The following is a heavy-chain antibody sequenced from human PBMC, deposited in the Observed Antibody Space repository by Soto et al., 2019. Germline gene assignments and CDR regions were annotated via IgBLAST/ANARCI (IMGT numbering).Heavy chain of an antibody. CDR1: GFTFSSYS. D-gene: IGHD3-22*01. Sequence: LRLSCAASGFTFSSYSMNWVRQAPGKGLEWVSYISSSSSTIYYADSVKGRFTISRDNAKNSLYLQMNSLRAEDTAVYYCARDSDDSSGYYLLGVYYFDYRGKGTLVTVSS. CDR3: ARDSDDSSGYYLLGVYYFDY. CDR2: ISSSSSTI. V-gene: IGHV3-48*01. J-gene: IGHJ4*02.